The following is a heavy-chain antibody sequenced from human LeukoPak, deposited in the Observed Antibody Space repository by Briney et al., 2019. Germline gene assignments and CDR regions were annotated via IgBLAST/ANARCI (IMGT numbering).Heavy chain of an antibody. CDR3: ARGVRGGSGCFRFDP. CDR2: IYYSGST. Sequence: TSSETLSLTCTVSGGSISSYYWSWIRQPPGKGLEWIGYIYYSGSTNYNPSLKSRVTISVDTSKNQFSLKLSSVTAADTAVYYCARGVRGGSGCFRFDPWGQGTLVTVSS. D-gene: IGHD6-19*01. V-gene: IGHV4-59*08. CDR1: GGSISSYY. J-gene: IGHJ5*02.